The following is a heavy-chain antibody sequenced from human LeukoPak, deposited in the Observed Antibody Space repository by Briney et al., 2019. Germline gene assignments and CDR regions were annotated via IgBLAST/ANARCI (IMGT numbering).Heavy chain of an antibody. CDR3: ARHTGSGWHFDY. J-gene: IGHJ4*02. Sequence: SSETLSLTCTVSGGSISSSSYYWRWIRQPPGKGLEWIGSIYYSGSTYYNPSLKSRVTISVDTSKNHFSLKLISVTAADTAVYYCARHTGSGWHFDYWGQGTLVTVSS. CDR1: GGSISSSSYY. D-gene: IGHD6-19*01. CDR2: IYYSGST. V-gene: IGHV4-39*01.